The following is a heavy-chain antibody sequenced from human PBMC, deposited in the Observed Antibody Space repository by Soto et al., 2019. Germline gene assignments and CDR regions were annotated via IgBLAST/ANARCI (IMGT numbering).Heavy chain of an antibody. CDR1: GGTFSSYT. CDR2: IIPILGIA. CDR3: ARPLGYCSGGSCYGDDAFDI. J-gene: IGHJ3*02. V-gene: IGHV1-69*02. Sequence: QVQLVQSGAEVRKPGSSVKVSCKASGGTFSSYTISWVRQDPGQGLEWMGRIIPILGIANYAQKFQGRVTITADKSTSTAYMELSSLRSEDTAVYYCARPLGYCSGGSCYGDDAFDIWGQGTMVTVSS. D-gene: IGHD2-15*01.